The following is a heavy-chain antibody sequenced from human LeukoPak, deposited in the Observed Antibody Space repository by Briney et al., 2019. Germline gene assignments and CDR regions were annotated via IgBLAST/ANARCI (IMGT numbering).Heavy chain of an antibody. D-gene: IGHD5-18*01. CDR1: GFTFSSYG. V-gene: IGHV3-30*03. CDR3: ARGYSYGPGNY. J-gene: IGHJ4*02. Sequence: PGGSLRLSCAASGFTFSSYGMHWVRQAPGKGLEWVAVISYDGSNKYYADSVKGRFTISRDNSKNTLYLQMNSLRAEDTAVYYCARGYSYGPGNYWGQGTLVTVSS. CDR2: ISYDGSNK.